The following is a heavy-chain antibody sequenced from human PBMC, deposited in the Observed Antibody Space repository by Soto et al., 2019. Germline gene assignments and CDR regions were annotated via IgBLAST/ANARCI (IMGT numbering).Heavy chain of an antibody. V-gene: IGHV2-5*02. CDR3: ARSLWFGELH. J-gene: IGHJ4*02. CDR2: IYWDNDK. D-gene: IGHD3-10*01. CDR1: GFSLSTTGVG. Sequence: QITLKESGPTLVKPTQTLTLTCSFSGFSLSTTGVGVGWIRQSPGKALEWLAIIYWDNDKRYSPSLKSRVTITKDPSKTLVVLTVTNMYPVYTCTYYFARSLWFGELHWGQGALVTVSS.